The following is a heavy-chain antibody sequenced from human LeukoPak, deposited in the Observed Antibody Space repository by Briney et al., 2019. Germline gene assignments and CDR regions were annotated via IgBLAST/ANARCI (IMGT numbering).Heavy chain of an antibody. J-gene: IGHJ4*02. Sequence: GSLRLSCAASGFAFTNYAMNWIRQTPGKGLEWVGYVSYSGSTNYNPSLKSRVTISVDTSKNQLSLKVSSVTAADTAVYYCARATEFSMVRGALDYWGQGTLVTVAS. CDR2: VSYSGST. D-gene: IGHD3-10*01. CDR1: GFAFTNYA. CDR3: ARATEFSMVRGALDY. V-gene: IGHV4-59*01.